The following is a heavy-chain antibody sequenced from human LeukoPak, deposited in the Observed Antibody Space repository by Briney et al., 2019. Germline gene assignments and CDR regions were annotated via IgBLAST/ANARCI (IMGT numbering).Heavy chain of an antibody. Sequence: ASVKVSCKASGYTFTSYGISWVRQAPGQGLEWMGGIIPIFGTANYAQKFQGRVTITADESTSTAYMELSSLRSEDTAVYYCARDRETNIVATDWVPQIDYWGQGTLVTVSS. CDR1: GYTFTSYG. V-gene: IGHV1-69*13. CDR2: IIPIFGTA. J-gene: IGHJ4*02. D-gene: IGHD5-12*01. CDR3: ARDRETNIVATDWVPQIDY.